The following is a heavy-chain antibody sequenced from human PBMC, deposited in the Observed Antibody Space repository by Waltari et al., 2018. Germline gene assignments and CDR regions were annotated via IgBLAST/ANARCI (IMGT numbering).Heavy chain of an antibody. Sequence: QVQLQESGPSLVKPSETLSLICSVSGGSISSYYWSWLRQPPGKGLDWIGYIYYTGSTNFTPSLKSRVTMSVDTSKNQFSLKLSSVTAADTAFYYCARGGGGDWEWFDPWGQGTLVTVSS. CDR2: IYYTGST. D-gene: IGHD2-21*02. CDR3: ARGGGGDWEWFDP. J-gene: IGHJ5*02. V-gene: IGHV4-59*01. CDR1: GGSISSYY.